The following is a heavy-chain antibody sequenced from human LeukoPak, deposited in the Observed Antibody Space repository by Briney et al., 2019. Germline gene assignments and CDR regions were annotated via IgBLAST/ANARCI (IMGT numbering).Heavy chain of an antibody. J-gene: IGHJ4*02. D-gene: IGHD5-18*01. CDR3: ARDLYTAMVTVGY. V-gene: IGHV3-21*01. CDR2: ISSSSSYI. Sequence: GSLRLSCAASGFTFSSYSMNWVRQAPGKGLEWVSSISSSSSYIYYADSVKGRFTISRDNAKNSLYLQMNSLRAEDTAVYYCARDLYTAMVTVGYWGQGTLVTVSS. CDR1: GFTFSSYS.